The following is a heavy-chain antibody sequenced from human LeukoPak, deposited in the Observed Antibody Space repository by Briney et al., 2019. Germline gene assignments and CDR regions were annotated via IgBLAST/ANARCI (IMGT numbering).Heavy chain of an antibody. CDR3: AKEQWLGRSYYGMDV. J-gene: IGHJ6*02. CDR2: ISGNGGTK. V-gene: IGHV3-23*01. Sequence: GGSLRLSCAASGFTVSSNYMSWVRQAPGKGLEWVSTISGNGGTKYYADSVKGRFTVSRDNSKNTMYLQMNSLRAEDTAIYYCAKEQWLGRSYYGMDVWGQGTTVTVSS. CDR1: GFTVSSNY. D-gene: IGHD6-19*01.